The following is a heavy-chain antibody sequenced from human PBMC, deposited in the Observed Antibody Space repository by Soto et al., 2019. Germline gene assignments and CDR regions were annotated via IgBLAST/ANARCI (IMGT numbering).Heavy chain of an antibody. Sequence: SETLSLTCAVSGGSISSGGYSWSWIRQPPGKGLEWIGYIYHSGSTYYNPSLKSRVTMSVDTSKKQLSLRLRSVTAADTAVYYCARLHCDSPNCVPLDPWGQGTLVTVSS. V-gene: IGHV4-30-2*03. D-gene: IGHD2-2*01. CDR3: ARLHCDSPNCVPLDP. J-gene: IGHJ5*02. CDR2: IYHSGST. CDR1: GGSISSGGYS.